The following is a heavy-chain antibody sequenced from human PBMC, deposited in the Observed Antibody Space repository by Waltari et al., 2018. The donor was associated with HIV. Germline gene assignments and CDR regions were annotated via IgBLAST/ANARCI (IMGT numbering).Heavy chain of an antibody. CDR2: IHHSGST. Sequence: QVQLQESGPGLVKPSETLSLTCAVSGYPISSGYYWGWIRQPPGKGLEWIGSIHHSGSTYSTPSLKSRVTLSVDTSKNHFSLKLNSVTAADKAVYYCAGEVGYCSGGTCYSGWFDPWGQGTLVTVSS. CDR3: AGEVGYCSGGTCYSGWFDP. V-gene: IGHV4-38-2*01. D-gene: IGHD2-15*01. J-gene: IGHJ5*02. CDR1: GYPISSGYY.